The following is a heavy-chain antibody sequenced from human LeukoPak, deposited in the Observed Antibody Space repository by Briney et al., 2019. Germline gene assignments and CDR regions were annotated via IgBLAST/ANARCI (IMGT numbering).Heavy chain of an antibody. V-gene: IGHV3-30*18. CDR1: GFTFSNYG. CDR3: AKDPRRYSRTGGYFDY. D-gene: IGHD6-13*01. CDR2: ISYDGSNK. J-gene: IGHJ4*02. Sequence: GGSLRLSCAASGFTFSNYGMHWVRQAPGKGLEWVAFISYDGSNKYYADSVKGRFTISRDNSKNTLYLQMNSLRAEDTAVYYCAKDPRRYSRTGGYFDYWGQGTLVTVSS.